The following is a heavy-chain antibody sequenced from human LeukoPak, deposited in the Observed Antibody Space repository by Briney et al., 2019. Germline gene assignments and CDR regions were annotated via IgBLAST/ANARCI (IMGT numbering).Heavy chain of an antibody. D-gene: IGHD5-18*01. V-gene: IGHV1-18*01. CDR2: ITAGNGNT. J-gene: IGHJ3*02. Sequence: ASVKVSCKASGYNFRNYGIGWVRQAPRQGLEWMGWITAGNGNTNYAQKVQGRVTMTTDTSTSTAYMELRSLRSDDTAVYFCAGDSARGYSYGYNAFDIWGQGTMVTVSS. CDR3: AGDSARGYSYGYNAFDI. CDR1: GYNFRNYG.